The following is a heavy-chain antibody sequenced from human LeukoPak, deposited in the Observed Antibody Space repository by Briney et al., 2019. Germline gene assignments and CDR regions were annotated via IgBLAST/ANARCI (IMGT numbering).Heavy chain of an antibody. V-gene: IGHV4-59*01. CDR1: EDSITRYY. Sequence: SETLSLTCTVSEDSITRYYWTWIRQPPGKGLEYIGYVFYSGSTNCNPSLKSRITISVETSKSHFSLRLTSVTAADTAIYYCARGGVLVQSAFDIWGHGPLVTVSS. J-gene: IGHJ3*02. CDR3: ARGGVLVQSAFDI. D-gene: IGHD3-10*01. CDR2: VFYSGST.